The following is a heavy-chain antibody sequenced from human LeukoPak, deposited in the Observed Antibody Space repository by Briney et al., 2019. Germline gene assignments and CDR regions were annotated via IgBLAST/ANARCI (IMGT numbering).Heavy chain of an antibody. V-gene: IGHV1-2*02. CDR3: ARDWQYSSSFDC. Sequence: VSVKVSCKASAASGYTFIGYYMHWVRQAPGQGLEWVGWINPDSGGTNYAQKFQGRVTMTRDTSISTAYMELSSLRSDDTAVYYCARDWQYSSSFDCWGQGTLVTVSS. CDR1: GYTFIGYY. CDR2: INPDSGGT. J-gene: IGHJ4*02. D-gene: IGHD6-6*01.